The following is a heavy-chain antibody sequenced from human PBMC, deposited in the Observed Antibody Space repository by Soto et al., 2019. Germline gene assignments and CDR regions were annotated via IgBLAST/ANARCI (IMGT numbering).Heavy chain of an antibody. Sequence: QVHLVESGGGVVQPGRSLRLSCAASGFTFRSYGMHWVRQAADKGLEWVATVWFDGSNKYYADSVKGRFTISRDNSKHTLYLQMNSLRVEDTAVYYCATDYYYDASGYVPPDFWGQGTLVTVSS. J-gene: IGHJ4*02. D-gene: IGHD3-22*01. V-gene: IGHV3-33*01. CDR3: ATDYYYDASGYVPPDF. CDR2: VWFDGSNK. CDR1: GFTFRSYG.